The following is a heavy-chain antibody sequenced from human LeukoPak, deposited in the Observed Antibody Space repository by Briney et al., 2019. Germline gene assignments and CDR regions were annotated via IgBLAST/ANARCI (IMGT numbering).Heavy chain of an antibody. CDR1: GFTFSSYG. CDR3: ARDTVRFGGMDV. V-gene: IGHV3-30*19. CDR2: ISYDGSNK. Sequence: GGSLRLSCAASGFTFSSYGMHWVRQAPGKGLEWVAVISYDGSNKYYADSVKGRFTISRDNSKNTLYLQMNSLRAEDTAVYYCARDTVRFGGMDVWGQGTTVTVSS. D-gene: IGHD3-10*01. J-gene: IGHJ6*02.